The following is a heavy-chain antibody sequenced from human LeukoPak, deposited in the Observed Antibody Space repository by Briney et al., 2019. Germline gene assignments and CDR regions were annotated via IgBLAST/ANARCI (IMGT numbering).Heavy chain of an antibody. J-gene: IGHJ4*02. CDR1: GFTFSSYA. V-gene: IGHV3-23*01. D-gene: IGHD1-26*01. CDR2: ISGSGGST. Sequence: GGSLRLSCAASGFTFSSYAMSWVRQAPGKGLEWVSAISGSGGSTYYADSVKGRFTISRDNSKNTLYLQMNSLRAEDTAVYYCAKVGNTWKWELLRLYYFDYWGQGTLVTVSS. CDR3: AKVGNTWKWELLRLYYFDY.